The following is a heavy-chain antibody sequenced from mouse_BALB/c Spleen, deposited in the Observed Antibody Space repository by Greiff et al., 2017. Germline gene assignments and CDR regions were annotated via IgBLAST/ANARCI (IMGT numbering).Heavy chain of an antibody. J-gene: IGHJ2*01. CDR3: ARKNYGNYYFDY. D-gene: IGHD2-1*01. Sequence: QVQLQQSGAELVRPGTSVKISCKASGYTFTNYWLGWVKQRPGHGLEWIGDIYPGGGYTNYNEKFKGKATLTADTSSSTAYMQLSSLTSEDSAVYFCARKNYGNYYFDYWGQGTTLTVSS. V-gene: IGHV1-63*02. CDR1: GYTFTNYW. CDR2: IYPGGGYT.